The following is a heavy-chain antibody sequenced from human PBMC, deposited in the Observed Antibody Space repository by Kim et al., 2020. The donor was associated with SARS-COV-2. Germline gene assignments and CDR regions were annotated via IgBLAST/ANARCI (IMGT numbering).Heavy chain of an antibody. J-gene: IGHJ4*02. D-gene: IGHD6-19*01. CDR3: ARVPGSSGGPGFLDY. Sequence: VSVKSRITINPDTSKNQFSLQLSSVTPEDTAVYYCARVPGSSGGPGFLDYWGQGTLVTVSS. V-gene: IGHV6-1*01.